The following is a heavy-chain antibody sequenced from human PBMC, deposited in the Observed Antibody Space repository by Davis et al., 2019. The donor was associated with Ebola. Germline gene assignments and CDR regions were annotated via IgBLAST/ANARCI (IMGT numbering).Heavy chain of an antibody. D-gene: IGHD3-3*01. CDR3: ARGGDFGVDNWFDP. J-gene: IGHJ5*02. V-gene: IGHV4-59*01. CDR2: IYYSGST. CDR1: GGSISSYY. Sequence: MPSETLSLTCTVSGGSISSYYWSWIRQPPGKGLEWIGYIYYSGSTNYNPSLKNRVTISVDTSKNQFSLKLSSVTAADTAVYYCARGGDFGVDNWFDPWGQGTLVTVSS.